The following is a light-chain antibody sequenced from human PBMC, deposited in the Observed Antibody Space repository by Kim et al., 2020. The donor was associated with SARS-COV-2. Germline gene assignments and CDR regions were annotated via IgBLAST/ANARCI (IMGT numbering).Light chain of an antibody. CDR2: EVN. V-gene: IGLV2-23*02. J-gene: IGLJ2*01. Sequence: QSITISCTGTSRDVGNYNLVSWYQQRPGKAPNLIIFEVNQRPSGVSNRFSGSKSGDTASLTISGLQAEDESDYYCCSYAGSSTFVIFGGGTQLTVL. CDR1: SRDVGNYNL. CDR3: CSYAGSSTFVI.